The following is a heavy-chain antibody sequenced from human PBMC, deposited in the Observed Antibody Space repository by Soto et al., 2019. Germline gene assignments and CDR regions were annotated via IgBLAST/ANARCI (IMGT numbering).Heavy chain of an antibody. CDR1: GGTFSSYA. J-gene: IGHJ6*02. D-gene: IGHD6-19*01. V-gene: IGHV1-69*12. CDR2: IIPIFGTA. Sequence: QVQLVQSGAEVKKPGSSVKVSCEASGGTFSSYAISWVRQAPGQGLEWMGGIIPIFGTANYAQKFQGRVTITADESTSTAYMELSSLRSEDTAVYYRASPPNESSAYYCGMDVWGQGTTVTVSS. CDR3: ASPPNESSAYYCGMDV.